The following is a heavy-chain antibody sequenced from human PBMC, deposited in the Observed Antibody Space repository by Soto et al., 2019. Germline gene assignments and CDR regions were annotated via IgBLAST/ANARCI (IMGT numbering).Heavy chain of an antibody. CDR2: IYYSGST. J-gene: IGHJ6*02. Sequence: PSETLSLTCTVSGGSISSGDYYWSWVRQPPGKVLEWIGYIYYSGSTYYNPSLKSRVTISVDTSKNQFSLKLSSVTAADTAVYYCARGLRDRGVIKRWAPDYYGMDVWGQGTTVTVSS. V-gene: IGHV4-30-4*01. CDR3: ARGLRDRGVIKRWAPDYYGMDV. D-gene: IGHD3-10*01. CDR1: GGSISSGDYY.